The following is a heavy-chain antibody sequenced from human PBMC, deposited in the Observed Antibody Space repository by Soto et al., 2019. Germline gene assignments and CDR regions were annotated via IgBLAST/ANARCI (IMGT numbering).Heavy chain of an antibody. Sequence: EVQLLESGGGLVQPGGSLRLSCAASGFTFSPYAMSWVRQAPGKGLEWVSSISGSGGSTNYADSVKGRFTVSRDNSKRPLSLQMNSLREEDTAIYYCAKGLRRLLRTQYYYGLEVWGRGTTVTVSS. CDR1: GFTFSPYA. CDR2: ISGSGGST. J-gene: IGHJ6*02. CDR3: AKGLRRLLRTQYYYGLEV. D-gene: IGHD3-10*01. V-gene: IGHV3-23*01.